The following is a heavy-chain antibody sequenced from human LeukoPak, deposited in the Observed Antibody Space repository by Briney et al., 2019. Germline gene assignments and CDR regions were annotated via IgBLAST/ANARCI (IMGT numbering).Heavy chain of an antibody. CDR1: GFTFSGYW. CDR2: IKKDGSEK. D-gene: IGHD2-15*01. Sequence: GGSLRLSCAASGFTFSGYWMTWVRQAPGKGLEWVANIKKDGSEKYYVDSVKGRFTISRDNAKNSLYLQMNSLRAEDTAVYYCAKWGCSGSSCYPFAYWGQGTLVTVSS. V-gene: IGHV3-7*03. J-gene: IGHJ4*02. CDR3: AKWGCSGSSCYPFAY.